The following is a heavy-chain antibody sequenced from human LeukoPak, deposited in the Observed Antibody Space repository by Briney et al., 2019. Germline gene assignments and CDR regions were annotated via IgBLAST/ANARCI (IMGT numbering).Heavy chain of an antibody. V-gene: IGHV4-4*07. D-gene: IGHD3-10*01. CDR1: GGSISSYC. Sequence: SETLSLTCTVSGGSISSYCWSWIRQPAGKGLEWIGRIYTSGSTNYNPSLKSRVTMSVDTSKNQFSLKLSSVTAADTAVYYCARDGTLTYYYGSGSYYSIYMDVWGKGTTVTVSS. CDR3: ARDGTLTYYYGSGSYYSIYMDV. J-gene: IGHJ6*03. CDR2: IYTSGST.